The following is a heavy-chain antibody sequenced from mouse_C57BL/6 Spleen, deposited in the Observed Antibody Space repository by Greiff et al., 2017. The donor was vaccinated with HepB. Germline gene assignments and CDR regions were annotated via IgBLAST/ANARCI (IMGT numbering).Heavy chain of an antibody. J-gene: IGHJ2*01. D-gene: IGHD1-1*01. CDR3: TIYYYGSSYNY. CDR2: MDPETGGT. Sequence: QVQLQQSGAELVRPGASVTLSCKATGYTFTDDEMRWVKRTPVHGMEWIGAMDPETGGTAYNQKFKGKAILTADKSSSTVYMELRSLTSEDSAVYYCTIYYYGSSYNYWGQGTTLTVAS. V-gene: IGHV1-15*01. CDR1: GYTFTDDE.